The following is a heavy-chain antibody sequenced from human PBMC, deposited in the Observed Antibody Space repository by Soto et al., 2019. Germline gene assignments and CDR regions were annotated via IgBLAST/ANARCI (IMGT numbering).Heavy chain of an antibody. D-gene: IGHD5-12*01. Sequence: GASEKVSCKGAGYTFSNYYMHWVRQAPGQGLEWMGIINPSGDSTSYAQEFQGRVTMTRETSTSTLYMELSSLRSEDTAVYYCARATRSGSPHFDHWGQGTLVTVSS. V-gene: IGHV1-46*01. CDR2: INPSGDST. CDR3: ARATRSGSPHFDH. CDR1: GYTFSNYY. J-gene: IGHJ4*02.